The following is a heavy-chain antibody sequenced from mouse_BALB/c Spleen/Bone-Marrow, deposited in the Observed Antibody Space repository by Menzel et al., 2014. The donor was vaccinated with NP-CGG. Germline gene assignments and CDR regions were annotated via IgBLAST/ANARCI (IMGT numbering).Heavy chain of an antibody. Sequence: QVQLQQSGAELVKPGASVKLSCKAAGYTLTSNWMHWVKQRPGQGLEWIGETNPSNGRSNYNEKFKSKATLTVDKSSSTAYMQLSSLTSEDSAVYYCARSTGTAPYFYAMDYWGQGTSVTVSP. CDR3: ARSTGTAPYFYAMDY. CDR1: GYTLTSNW. J-gene: IGHJ4*01. D-gene: IGHD4-1*02. CDR2: TNPSNGRS. V-gene: IGHV1S81*02.